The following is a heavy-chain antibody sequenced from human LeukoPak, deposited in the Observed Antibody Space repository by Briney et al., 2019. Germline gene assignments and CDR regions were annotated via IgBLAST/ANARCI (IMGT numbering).Heavy chain of an antibody. D-gene: IGHD6-6*01. V-gene: IGHV4-39*07. CDR3: ARDLPYSSSSGDYFHY. J-gene: IGHJ4*02. CDR2: IYYSGST. CDR1: GGSISSSSYY. Sequence: SETLSLTCTVSGGSISSSSYYWGWIRQPPGKGLEWIGSIYYSGSTYYNPSLKSRVTISVDTSKNQFSLKLSSVTAADTAVYYCARDLPYSSSSGDYFHYWGQGTLVTVSS.